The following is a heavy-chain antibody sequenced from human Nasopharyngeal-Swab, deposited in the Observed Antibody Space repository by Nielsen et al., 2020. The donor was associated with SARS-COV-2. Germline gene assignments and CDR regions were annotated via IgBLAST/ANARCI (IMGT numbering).Heavy chain of an antibody. D-gene: IGHD6-13*01. CDR2: IRGKANSYAT. CDR1: GFTFSGSA. J-gene: IGHJ5*02. V-gene: IGHV3-73*01. CDR3: TRTARAAAGWFDP. Sequence: GESLKISCAASGFTFSGSAMHWVRQASGKGLEWVGRIRGKANSYATAYAASVKGRFTISRDDSKNTAYLQMNSLKTEDTAVYYCTRTARAAAGWFDPWGQGTLVTVSS.